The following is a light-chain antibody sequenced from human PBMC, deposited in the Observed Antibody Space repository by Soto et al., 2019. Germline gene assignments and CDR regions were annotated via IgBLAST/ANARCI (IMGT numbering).Light chain of an antibody. Sequence: EIVLTQSPATLSLSPGERATLSCRASQSVSRYLAWYQQKPGQAPRLLMYDAINRATGIPARFSGSGSGTDFTLTISSPEPQDFAVYYCQQRINWPITFGQGTRLEIK. J-gene: IGKJ5*01. CDR1: QSVSRY. V-gene: IGKV3-11*01. CDR2: DAI. CDR3: QQRINWPIT.